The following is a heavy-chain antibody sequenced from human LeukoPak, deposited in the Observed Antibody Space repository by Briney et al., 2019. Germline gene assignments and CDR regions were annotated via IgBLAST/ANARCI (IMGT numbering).Heavy chain of an antibody. CDR1: GFTVSSNY. V-gene: IGHV3-66*01. J-gene: IGHJ4*02. CDR3: AREATYYGSGTYSWDY. Sequence: GGSLRLSCAASGFTVSSNYMSCVRQAPGKGLEWVSVIYKGGNTYYADSVKGRFTISRDNSKNTLHLQMNSLRVEDTAVYYCAREATYYGSGTYSWDYWGQGTLVTVSS. D-gene: IGHD3-10*01. CDR2: IYKGGNT.